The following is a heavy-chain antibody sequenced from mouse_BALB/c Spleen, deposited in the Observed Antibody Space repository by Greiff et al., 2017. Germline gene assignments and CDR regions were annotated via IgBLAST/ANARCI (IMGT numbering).Heavy chain of an antibody. CDR3: ARHPRLPSYYFDY. V-gene: IGHV5-17*02. CDR1: GFTFSSFG. CDR2: ISSGSSTI. J-gene: IGHJ2*01. D-gene: IGHD2-2*01. Sequence: EVQLVESGGGLVQPGGSRKLSCAASGFTFSSFGMHWVRQAPEKGLEWVAYISSGSSTIYYADTVKGRFTISRDNPKNTLFLQMTSLRSEDTAMYYCARHPRLPSYYFDYWGQGTTLTVSS.